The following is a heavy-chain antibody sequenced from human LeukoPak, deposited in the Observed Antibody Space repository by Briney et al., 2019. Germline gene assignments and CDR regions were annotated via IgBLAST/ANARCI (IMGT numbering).Heavy chain of an antibody. V-gene: IGHV3-49*03. CDR2: IRSKAYGGTT. J-gene: IGHJ4*02. Sequence: GGSLRLSCTASGFILGDYDMSWFRQAPGKRLEWVGFIRSKAYGGTTEHAATVKGRFTISRDDSKSIAYLQMNSLKTEDTAVHYCTRVSYSSGLYYFDYWGQGTLVTVSS. CDR3: TRVSYSSGLYYFDY. D-gene: IGHD6-19*01. CDR1: GFILGDYD.